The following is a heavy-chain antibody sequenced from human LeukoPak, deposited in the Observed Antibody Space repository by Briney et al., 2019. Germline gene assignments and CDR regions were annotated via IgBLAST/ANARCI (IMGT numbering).Heavy chain of an antibody. V-gene: IGHV1-3*01. Sequence: ASVKVSCKASGYTFTIYAIHWVRQAPGQRLEWMGWINAGNGNTKYSQELQGRVTITRDTSASTACMELRSLRSDDTAVYYCATTSITMVRGAGSDAFDIWGQGTMVTVSS. CDR1: GYTFTIYA. CDR2: INAGNGNT. CDR3: ATTSITMVRGAGSDAFDI. J-gene: IGHJ3*02. D-gene: IGHD3-10*01.